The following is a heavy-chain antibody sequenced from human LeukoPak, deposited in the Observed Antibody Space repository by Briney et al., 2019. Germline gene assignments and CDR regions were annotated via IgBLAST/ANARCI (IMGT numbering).Heavy chain of an antibody. J-gene: IGHJ4*02. CDR3: AKYCSGARCYKGLDY. CDR2: IWDDGSIK. D-gene: IGHD2-15*01. V-gene: IGHV3-30*18. Sequence: GMAVRLSCAASGFIFSRHGMHWVRQAPGKGLEWVAVIWDDGSIKYYADSVKGRFTISRDSSKNTLYMQMNSLRAVDTAVYYCAKYCSGARCYKGLDYWGQGTLVTVSS. CDR1: GFIFSRHG.